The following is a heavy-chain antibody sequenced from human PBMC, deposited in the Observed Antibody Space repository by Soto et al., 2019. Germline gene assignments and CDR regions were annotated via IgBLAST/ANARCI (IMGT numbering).Heavy chain of an antibody. Sequence: ASVKVSCKASGGTFSSYAISWVRQAPGQGLEWMGGIIPIFGTANYAQKFQGRVTITADKSTSTAYMELSSLRSEDTAVYYCARVFISTYYDFWSGYYTLWGQGTLVTVS. D-gene: IGHD3-3*01. CDR3: ARVFISTYYDFWSGYYTL. J-gene: IGHJ4*02. CDR2: IIPIFGTA. V-gene: IGHV1-69*06. CDR1: GGTFSSYA.